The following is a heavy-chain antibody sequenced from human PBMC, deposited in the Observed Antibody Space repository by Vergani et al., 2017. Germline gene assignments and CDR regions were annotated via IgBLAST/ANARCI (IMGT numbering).Heavy chain of an antibody. CDR2: ISYDGSNK. CDR3: ARDTRITVLRGVLLCPLDY. Sequence: QVQLVESGGGVVQPGRSLRLSCAASGFTFSSYAMHWVRQAPGKGLEWVAVISYDGSNKYYADSVKGRFNISRDNSKNTLYLQMNSLRAEDTAVYDCARDTRITVLRGVLLCPLDYWGQGTLVTVA. D-gene: IGHD3-10*01. V-gene: IGHV3-30-3*01. J-gene: IGHJ4*02. CDR1: GFTFSSYA.